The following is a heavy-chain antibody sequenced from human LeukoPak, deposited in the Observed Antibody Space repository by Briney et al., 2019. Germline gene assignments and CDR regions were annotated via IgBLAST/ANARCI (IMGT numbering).Heavy chain of an antibody. CDR1: GFTFSSYA. CDR2: ISGSGGST. Sequence: GGPLRLSCAASGFTFSSYAMSWVRQAPGKGLEWVSAISGSGGSTYYADSVKGRFTISSDNSKNTLYLQMTSLRAEDTAVYYCAKDVLFLIYYDSSGYYKYWGQGTLVTVSS. CDR3: AKDVLFLIYYDSSGYYKY. J-gene: IGHJ4*02. D-gene: IGHD3-22*01. V-gene: IGHV3-23*01.